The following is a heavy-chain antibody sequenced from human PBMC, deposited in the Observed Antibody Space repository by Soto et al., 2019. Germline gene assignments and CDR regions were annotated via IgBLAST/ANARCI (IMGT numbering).Heavy chain of an antibody. CDR2: ISGSGGST. CDR3: AKVRVTWGRNWYFDL. V-gene: IGHV3-23*01. D-gene: IGHD3-10*01. Sequence: EVQLLESGGGLVQPGGSPRLSCATSGFTFSSYAMSWVRQAPGKGLEWVSAISGSGGSTYYADSVKGRFTISRDNSKNTLYLQMNSLRAEDTAVYYCAKVRVTWGRNWYFDLWGRGTLVTVSS. CDR1: GFTFSSYA. J-gene: IGHJ2*01.